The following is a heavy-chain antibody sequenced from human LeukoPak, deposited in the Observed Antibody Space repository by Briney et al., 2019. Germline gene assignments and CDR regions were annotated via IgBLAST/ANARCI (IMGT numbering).Heavy chain of an antibody. CDR2: ISGSGGST. Sequence: GGSLRLSCAASGFTFSSYAMSWVRQAPGKGLEWVSAISGSGGSTYYADSVKGRFTISGDNSKNTLYLQMNSLRAEDTAVYYCAKDNDYYDSSGEIDYWGQGTLVTVSS. CDR1: GFTFSSYA. CDR3: AKDNDYYDSSGEIDY. V-gene: IGHV3-23*01. D-gene: IGHD3-22*01. J-gene: IGHJ4*02.